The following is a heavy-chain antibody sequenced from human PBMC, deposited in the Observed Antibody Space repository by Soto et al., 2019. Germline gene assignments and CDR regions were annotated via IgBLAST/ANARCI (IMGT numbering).Heavy chain of an antibody. V-gene: IGHV5-51*01. J-gene: IGHJ4*02. CDR1: GYSCTTYW. CDR3: ARQGGPDKPMIIDY. D-gene: IGHD3-16*01. Sequence: GESLKISCRVSGYSCTTYWIGWVRQMSGKCLEWVGIVHPGDSETRYSSSFQGRVTISADRSINTADLQWSSLQASDTAMYDCARQGGPDKPMIIDYWGQGTLVTVSS. CDR2: VHPGDSET.